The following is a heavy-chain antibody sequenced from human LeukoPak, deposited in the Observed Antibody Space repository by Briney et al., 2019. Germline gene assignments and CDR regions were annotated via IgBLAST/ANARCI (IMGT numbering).Heavy chain of an antibody. J-gene: IGHJ4*02. Sequence: GSLRLSCAASGFTFDDYGMSWVRQPPGKRLEWVSGINWNGGSTGYADSVKGRFTISRDNAKNSLYLQMNSLRAEDTALYYCARRGIAVAGTGVDYWGQGTLVTVSS. CDR1: GFTFDDYG. D-gene: IGHD6-19*01. CDR2: INWNGGST. V-gene: IGHV3-20*04. CDR3: ARRGIAVAGTGVDY.